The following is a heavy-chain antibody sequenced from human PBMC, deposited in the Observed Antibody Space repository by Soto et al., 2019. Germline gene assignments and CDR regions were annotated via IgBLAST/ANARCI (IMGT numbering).Heavy chain of an antibody. CDR2: FDPEDGET. CDR1: GYTFTGYY. Sequence: GASVKVSCKASGYTFTGYYMHWVRQAPGQGLEWMGGFDPEDGETIYAQKFQGRVTMTEDTSTDTAYMELSSLRSEDTAVYYCATGGGKGPFDYWGQGTLVTVSS. CDR3: ATGGGKGPFDY. D-gene: IGHD2-15*01. V-gene: IGHV1-24*01. J-gene: IGHJ4*02.